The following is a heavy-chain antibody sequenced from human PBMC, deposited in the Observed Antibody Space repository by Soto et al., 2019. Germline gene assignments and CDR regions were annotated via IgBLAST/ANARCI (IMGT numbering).Heavy chain of an antibody. Sequence: EVQLLESGGGLVQPGGSLRLSCAASGFTFSDYAMNWVRQAPGKGLEWVSAISKDAASTYYADSVKGRFTISRDNSKNTLYLQMHSLRADDTAVYYCARDTTVTTPTYFASGGQGTLVIVSS. V-gene: IGHV3-23*01. CDR1: GFTFSDYA. J-gene: IGHJ4*02. CDR2: ISKDAAST. D-gene: IGHD4-17*01. CDR3: ARDTTVTTPTYFAS.